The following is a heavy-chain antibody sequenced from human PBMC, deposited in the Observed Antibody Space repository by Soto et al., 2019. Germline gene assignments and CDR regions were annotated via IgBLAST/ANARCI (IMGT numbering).Heavy chain of an antibody. CDR2: INGDGTDT. Sequence: EVQLLESGGGLVQTGGSLRRSCSASGFTFSMYWMHWVRQAQGKGLLWVSRINGDGTDTTYADSVKGRFTISRDNAKNTVYLQMNGLSAEDTAVYYCAREVGRGSGSYYLAYGGQETLGNVSS. CDR1: GFTFSMYW. V-gene: IGHV3-74*03. D-gene: IGHD3-16*01. CDR3: AREVGRGSGSYYLAY. J-gene: IGHJ4*02.